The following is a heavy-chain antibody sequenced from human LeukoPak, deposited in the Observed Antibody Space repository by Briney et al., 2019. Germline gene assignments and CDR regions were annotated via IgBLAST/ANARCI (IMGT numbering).Heavy chain of an antibody. J-gene: IGHJ4*02. Sequence: GGSLRLSCAASGFTFNNYAMSWVRQAPGKGLEWVSAISGSGGSTFYADSVKGRFTISRDDSKNTLYLQMNSLRAEDTAVYYCAKDRQYSYGYPAYFEYWGQGTLVTVSS. V-gene: IGHV3-23*01. CDR2: ISGSGGST. CDR3: AKDRQYSYGYPAYFEY. D-gene: IGHD5-18*01. CDR1: GFTFNNYA.